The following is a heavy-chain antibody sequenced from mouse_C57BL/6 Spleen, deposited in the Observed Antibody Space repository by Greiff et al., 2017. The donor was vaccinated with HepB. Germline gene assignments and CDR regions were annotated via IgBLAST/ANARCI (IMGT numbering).Heavy chain of an antibody. J-gene: IGHJ4*01. D-gene: IGHD1-1*01. Sequence: VKLSCKASGYTFTSYGISWVKQRTGQGLEWIGEIYPRSGNTYYNEKFKGKATLTADKSSSTAYMELRSLTSEDSAVYFCARSGGSSYDYYAMDYWGQGTSVTVSS. CDR2: IYPRSGNT. V-gene: IGHV1-81*01. CDR3: ARSGGSSYDYYAMDY. CDR1: GYTFTSYG.